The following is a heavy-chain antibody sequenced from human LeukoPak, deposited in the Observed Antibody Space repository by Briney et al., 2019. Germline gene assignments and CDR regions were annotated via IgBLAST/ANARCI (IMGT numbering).Heavy chain of an antibody. CDR3: ARDSGGLQGSGTFIDALDT. CDR1: EFTLSSYW. CDR2: IRQDGNEK. V-gene: IGHV3-7*01. J-gene: IGHJ3*02. Sequence: PGGSLRLSCSASEFTLSSYWMTWVRQAPGKGLEWVANIRQDGNEKNYVDSVKGRFTISRDNAKNSLYLQLSSLRGEDTAVYYCARDSGGLQGSGTFIDALDTWGPGTMVTVSS. D-gene: IGHD6-19*01.